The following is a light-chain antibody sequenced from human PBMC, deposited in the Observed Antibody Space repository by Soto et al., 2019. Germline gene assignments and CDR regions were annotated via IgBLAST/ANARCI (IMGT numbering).Light chain of an antibody. CDR3: CSCADRSTWV. CDR2: EGT. V-gene: IGLV2-23*01. Sequence: QSALTQPASLSGSPGQSITLSCTGTGDNIGSYDIVSWYQHLPGEAPKLIIYEGTKRPSGISNRFSGSKAGYTASLSISGLQADDAADYFCCSCADRSTWVFGGGTKVTVL. J-gene: IGLJ3*02. CDR1: GDNIGSYDI.